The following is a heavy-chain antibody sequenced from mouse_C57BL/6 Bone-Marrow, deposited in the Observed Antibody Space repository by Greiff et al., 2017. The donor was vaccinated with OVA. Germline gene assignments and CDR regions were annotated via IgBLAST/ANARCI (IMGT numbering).Heavy chain of an antibody. CDR3: TTLCDYGNSYWFAD. CDR1: GFNITGDS. V-gene: IGHV14-4*01. J-gene: IGHJ3*01. CDR2: IVTENGDT. Sequence: EVQLQQSGAELVKPGASVKLSCTASGFNITGDSMHWVKQRPEQGLEWIGWIVTENGDTEYAAKFQGQVTITADTSSNTSYLQLNMLTAEDTAVNYDTTLCDYGNSYWFADWGQGTMVTVSA. D-gene: IGHD2-13*01.